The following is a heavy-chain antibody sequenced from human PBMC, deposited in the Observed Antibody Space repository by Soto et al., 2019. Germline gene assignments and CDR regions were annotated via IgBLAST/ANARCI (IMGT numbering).Heavy chain of an antibody. CDR1: GGSVSSGSYY. J-gene: IGHJ4*02. CDR3: ARGLYYYDSSGYHY. Sequence: SETLSLTCTVSGGSVSSGSYYWSWIRQPPGKGLEWIGYIYYSGSTNYNPSLKSRVTISVDTSKNQFSLKLSSVTAADTAVYYCARGLYYYDSSGYHYWGQGTLVTVSS. V-gene: IGHV4-61*01. D-gene: IGHD3-22*01. CDR2: IYYSGST.